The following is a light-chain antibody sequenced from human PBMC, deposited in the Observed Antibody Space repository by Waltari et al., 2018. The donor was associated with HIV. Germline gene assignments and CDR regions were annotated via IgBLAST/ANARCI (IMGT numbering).Light chain of an antibody. V-gene: IGKV1-39*01. Sequence: IQLTQSPFSLSASIGDKVSITCRASQSLSDFLHWYQQKPGKPPKLLIHGGSTLESGVPSRFSGSGSDTDYTLTISSLQPDDFATYYCLQSRSIPLTFDPGTKV. CDR3: LQSRSIPLT. CDR1: QSLSDF. CDR2: GGS. J-gene: IGKJ3*01.